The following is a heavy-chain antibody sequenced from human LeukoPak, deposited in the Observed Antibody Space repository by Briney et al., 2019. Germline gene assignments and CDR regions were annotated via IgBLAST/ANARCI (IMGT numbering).Heavy chain of an antibody. CDR1: GFTFSSYW. V-gene: IGHV3-74*01. J-gene: IGHJ6*02. Sequence: PGGSLRLSCAASGFTFSSYWIHWVRQAPGKGLVWVSRISSDGSSTTYADSVKGRFTISRDNAKNTLYLQMNSLRAEDTAVYYCARDRGYSMDVWGQGTTVTVSS. D-gene: IGHD3-16*02. CDR3: ARDRGYSMDV. CDR2: ISSDGSST.